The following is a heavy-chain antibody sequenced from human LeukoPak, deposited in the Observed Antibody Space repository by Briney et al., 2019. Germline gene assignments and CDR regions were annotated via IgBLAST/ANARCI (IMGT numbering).Heavy chain of an antibody. V-gene: IGHV3-30*14. J-gene: IGHJ4*02. Sequence: GGSLRLSCAASGFTFSSYAMHWVRQAPGKGLEWVAVISYDGSNKYYADSVKGRFTISRDNSENTVYLQMNNLRAEDTAVYYCAGYGGYSFWGQGTLVTVSS. CDR3: AGYGGYSF. CDR1: GFTFSSYA. CDR2: ISYDGSNK. D-gene: IGHD4-23*01.